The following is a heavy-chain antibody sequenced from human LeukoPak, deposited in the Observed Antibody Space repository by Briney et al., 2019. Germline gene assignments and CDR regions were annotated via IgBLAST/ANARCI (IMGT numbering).Heavy chain of an antibody. D-gene: IGHD3-22*01. CDR2: ISSSSSYI. V-gene: IGHV3-21*01. J-gene: IGHJ3*02. Sequence: GGSLRLSCAASGFTFSSYSMNWVRQAPGKGLEWVSSISSSSSYIQYADSVKGRFTISRDNAKNSLYLQMNTLRAEDTAVYYCARDLYYDNSGYPMTIWGQGTMVTFSS. CDR1: GFTFSSYS. CDR3: ARDLYYDNSGYPMTI.